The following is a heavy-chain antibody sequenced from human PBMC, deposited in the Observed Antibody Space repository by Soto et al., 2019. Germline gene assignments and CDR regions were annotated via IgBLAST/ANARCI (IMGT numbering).Heavy chain of an antibody. CDR1: GFTFSSYA. V-gene: IGHV3-48*02. CDR2: ISYTSSTI. J-gene: IGHJ5*02. CDR3: ARDNGLAGSFDP. D-gene: IGHD2-21*01. Sequence: EVQLLESGGGLVQPGGSLRLSCAASGFTFSSYAMSWVRQAPGKGLEWVSYISYTSSTIYYADSVKGRFTISRDNAKNSLFLQMHSLRDEDTAVYYCARDNGLAGSFDPWGQGTLVTVSS.